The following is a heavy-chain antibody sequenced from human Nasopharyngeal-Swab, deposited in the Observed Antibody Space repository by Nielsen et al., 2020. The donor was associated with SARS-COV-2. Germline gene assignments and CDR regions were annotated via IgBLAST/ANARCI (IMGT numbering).Heavy chain of an antibody. CDR3: AAAQEYYDYVWGSYRQSYAFDI. J-gene: IGHJ3*02. D-gene: IGHD3-16*02. V-gene: IGHV1-18*04. Sequence: ASVKVSCKASGYTFTSYGISWVRQAPGQGLEWMGWISAYNGNTNYAQKLQGRVTMTTDTSTSTAYMELRSLRSDDTAVYYCAAAQEYYDYVWGSYRQSYAFDIWGQGTMVTVSS. CDR1: GYTFTSYG. CDR2: ISAYNGNT.